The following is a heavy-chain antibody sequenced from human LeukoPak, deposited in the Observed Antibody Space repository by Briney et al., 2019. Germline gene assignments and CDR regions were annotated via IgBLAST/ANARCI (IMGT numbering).Heavy chain of an antibody. V-gene: IGHV6-1*01. J-gene: IGHJ4*02. CDR1: GDSVSSNSAA. Sequence: SQTLSLTCVISGDSVSSNSAAWNWIRQSPPRGLEWLGRTYYRSKWYIDYAVSVKGRITINPDTSKNQFSLQLNSVTPEDTAVYYCAREATLFDYWGQGTLVTVSS. CDR3: AREATLFDY. CDR2: TYYRSKWYI.